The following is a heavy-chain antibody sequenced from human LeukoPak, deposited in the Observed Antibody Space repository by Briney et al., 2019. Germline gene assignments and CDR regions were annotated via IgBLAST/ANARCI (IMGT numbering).Heavy chain of an antibody. V-gene: IGHV1-58*01. CDR2: IVVGSGNT. J-gene: IGHJ4*02. Sequence: SGKVSCKASGFTFTSSAVQWVRQARGQRLEWIGWIVVGSGNTNYAQKFQERVTITRDMSTSTAYMELSSLRSEDTAVYYCAASPDYYDSSGYSYYFDYWGQGTLVTVSS. CDR1: GFTFTSSA. D-gene: IGHD3-22*01. CDR3: AASPDYYDSSGYSYYFDY.